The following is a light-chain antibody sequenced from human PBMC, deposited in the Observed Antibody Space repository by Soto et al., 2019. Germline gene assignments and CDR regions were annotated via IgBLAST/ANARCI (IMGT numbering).Light chain of an antibody. J-gene: IGLJ1*01. V-gene: IGLV1-40*01. Sequence: QLVLTQPPSVSGAPGQRVTISCTGSSSNIGAGYDVHWYQQLPGTAPKLLIYGNSNRPSGVPDRFSGSKSGTSASLAITGLQAEDEADYYCSSYTTSSTLLYVFGTGTKLTVL. CDR1: SSNIGAGYD. CDR2: GNS. CDR3: SSYTTSSTLLYV.